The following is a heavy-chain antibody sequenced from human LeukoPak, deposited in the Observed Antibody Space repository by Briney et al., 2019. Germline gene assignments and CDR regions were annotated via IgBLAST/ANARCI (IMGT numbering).Heavy chain of an antibody. D-gene: IGHD2-2*01. V-gene: IGHV3-30*18. CDR1: GFTFSSYC. CDR3: AKDMDVHCSSTSCYVPGMDV. Sequence: PGRSLRLSCAASGFTFSSYCMHWVRQAPGKGWEWVTLISYDGGHKKYADSVKGRFTIFRDTSKNTLYLQMNSLRAEDTAVYYCAKDMDVHCSSTSCYVPGMDVWGQGTTVTVSS. CDR2: ISYDGGHK. J-gene: IGHJ6*02.